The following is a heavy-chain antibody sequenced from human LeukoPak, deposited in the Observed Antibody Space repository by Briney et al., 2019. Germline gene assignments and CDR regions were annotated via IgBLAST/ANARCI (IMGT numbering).Heavy chain of an antibody. V-gene: IGHV3-48*01. CDR2: ISSSGSTI. J-gene: IGHJ4*02. Sequence: GGSLRLSCAASGFTFSSYWMSWVRQAPGKGLEWVSYISSSGSTIYYADSVKGRFTISRDNSKNTLYLQMNSLRAEDTAVYYCARDGYCSGGSCLDYWGQGTLVTVSS. CDR3: ARDGYCSGGSCLDY. CDR1: GFTFSSYW. D-gene: IGHD2-15*01.